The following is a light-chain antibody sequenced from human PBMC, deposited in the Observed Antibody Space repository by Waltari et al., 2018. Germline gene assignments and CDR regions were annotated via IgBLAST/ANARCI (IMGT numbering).Light chain of an antibody. CDR3: QHYVRLPST. CDR2: GAS. Sequence: EIVLTQSPGTLSLSPGERATLSCRASQSVRVSLAWYQQKAGQAPRLLIYGASSRATGIPERFSGSGSGTDFSLTISRLEPEDFAVYYCQHYVRLPSTFGQGTKVKIK. V-gene: IGKV3-20*01. J-gene: IGKJ1*01. CDR1: QSVRVS.